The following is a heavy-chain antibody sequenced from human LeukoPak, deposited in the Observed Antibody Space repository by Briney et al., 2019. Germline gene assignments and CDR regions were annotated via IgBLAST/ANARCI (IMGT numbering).Heavy chain of an antibody. D-gene: IGHD6-19*01. Sequence: GGSLRLSCAASGFAFSSYSMDWVRQAPGKGLEWVAVISYDGSNKYYADSVKGRFTISRDNSKNTLYLQMNSLRAEDTAVYYCAKDQGAAGGYFDLWGRGTLVTVSS. CDR3: AKDQGAAGGYFDL. V-gene: IGHV3-30*18. CDR2: ISYDGSNK. J-gene: IGHJ2*01. CDR1: GFAFSSYS.